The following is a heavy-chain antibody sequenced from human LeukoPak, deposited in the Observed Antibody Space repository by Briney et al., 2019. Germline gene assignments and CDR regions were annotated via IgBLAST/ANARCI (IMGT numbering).Heavy chain of an antibody. CDR2: ISSSSSYI. V-gene: IGHV3-21*01. CDR1: GFTFSSYS. D-gene: IGHD3-22*01. Sequence: AGGSLRLSCAASGFTFSSYSMNWVRQAPGKGLEWVSSISSSSSYIYYADSVKGRFTISRDNAKNSLYLQMNSLRAEDTAVYYCARDKNYYDSSGSLGYWGQGTLVTVSS. J-gene: IGHJ4*02. CDR3: ARDKNYYDSSGSLGY.